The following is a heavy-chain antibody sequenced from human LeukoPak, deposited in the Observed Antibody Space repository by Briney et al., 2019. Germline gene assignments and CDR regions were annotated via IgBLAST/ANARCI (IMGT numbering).Heavy chain of an antibody. V-gene: IGHV4-59*08. D-gene: IGHD6-6*01. J-gene: IGHJ4*02. Sequence: PSETMSLTCTVSGGSISSYYWSWIRQPPGKGLEWIGSIYHSGSTYYNPSLKSRVTISVDTSKNQFSLKLSSVTAADTAVYYCARRPYSSSSYYFDYRGQGTLVTVSS. CDR2: IYHSGST. CDR3: ARRPYSSSSYYFDY. CDR1: GGSISSYY.